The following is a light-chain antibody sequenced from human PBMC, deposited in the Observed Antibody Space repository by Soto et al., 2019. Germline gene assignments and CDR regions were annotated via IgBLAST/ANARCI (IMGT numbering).Light chain of an antibody. V-gene: IGKV3-15*01. J-gene: IGKJ1*01. CDR2: GAS. CDR3: QQYNNWPFPSWT. CDR1: QSVSSN. Sequence: EIVMTQSPATLSVSPGERATLSCRASQSVSSNLAWYQQKPGQAPRLLIYGASPRATGIPARFSGSGSGTEFTLPISSLQSEDFAVYYCQQYNNWPFPSWTFGQGTKVEIK.